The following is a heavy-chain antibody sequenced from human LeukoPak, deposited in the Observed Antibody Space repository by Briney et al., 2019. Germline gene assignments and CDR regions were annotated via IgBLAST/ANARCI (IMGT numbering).Heavy chain of an antibody. D-gene: IGHD3-22*01. CDR3: ARDRYYDSSGYYSDY. CDR1: GFTVSSNY. Sequence: GGSLRLSCAASGFTVSSNYMSWVRLAPGKGLEWVSVIYSGGSTYYADSVKGRFTISRHNSKNTLYLQMNSLRAEDTAVYYCARDRYYDSSGYYSDYWGQGTLVTVSS. CDR2: IYSGGST. V-gene: IGHV3-53*04. J-gene: IGHJ4*02.